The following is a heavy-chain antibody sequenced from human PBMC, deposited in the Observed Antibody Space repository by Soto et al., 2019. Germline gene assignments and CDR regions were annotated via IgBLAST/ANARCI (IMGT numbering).Heavy chain of an antibody. CDR2: ISAYNGNT. D-gene: IGHD4-17*01. CDR1: GYSSTTYG. J-gene: IGHJ4*02. V-gene: IGHV1-18*01. Sequence: QVQLVQSGAEVKKPGASEKVSCKASGYSSTTYGINWVRQAPGQGLEWMGWISAYNGNTYYAQKLQGRVTLTTDTTTSAADMDLRSLTSDDTAGYYCACHRDGDYGYHYWGQGTLVTVSS. CDR3: ACHRDGDYGYHY.